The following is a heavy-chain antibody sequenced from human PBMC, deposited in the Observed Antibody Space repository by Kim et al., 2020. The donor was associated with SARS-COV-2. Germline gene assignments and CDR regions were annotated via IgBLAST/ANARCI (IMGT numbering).Heavy chain of an antibody. D-gene: IGHD4-4*01. CDR3: ATGSPTGAPGNPFDD. J-gene: IGHJ4*02. CDR2: INPKSGGT. Sequence: ASVKVSCKASGYTLTAYYIHWVRQAPGQGLEWMGWINPKSGGTQYAQKFQGRITITRDTSINTAYMEMTSLRSDDTSVYYCATGSPTGAPGNPFDDWGQG. V-gene: IGHV1-2*02. CDR1: GYTLTAYY.